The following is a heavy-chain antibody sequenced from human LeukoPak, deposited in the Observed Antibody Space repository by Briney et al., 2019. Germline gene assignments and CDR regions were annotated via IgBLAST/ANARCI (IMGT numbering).Heavy chain of an antibody. CDR2: IYHSGST. D-gene: IGHD3-9*01. Sequence: SETLSLTCAVSGRPLSSGGYSWSWIRHPPGKGLEWLGYIYHSGSTPYTASLKTRGTISVDASKHEFSLMVRSVTAAHGAVYYNARRIDLAGSTFDYWGQGALVTVSS. CDR3: ARRIDLAGSTFDY. J-gene: IGHJ4*02. V-gene: IGHV4-30-2*03. CDR1: GRPLSSGGYS.